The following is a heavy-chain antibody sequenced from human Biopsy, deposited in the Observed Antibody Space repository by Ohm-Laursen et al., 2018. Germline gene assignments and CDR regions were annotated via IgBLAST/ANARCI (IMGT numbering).Heavy chain of an antibody. Sequence: GASVNASCKASGYSFTSYYMHWVRQAPGQGLEWMGMINPSGSTTSYPQIFQGRVTMTRDTSKSTVYMELSSLRSADTAVYFCARNKGWYGDLYYFDYWGQGTLVTVSS. D-gene: IGHD6-19*01. CDR2: INPSGSTT. CDR3: ARNKGWYGDLYYFDY. CDR1: GYSFTSYY. V-gene: IGHV1-46*01. J-gene: IGHJ4*02.